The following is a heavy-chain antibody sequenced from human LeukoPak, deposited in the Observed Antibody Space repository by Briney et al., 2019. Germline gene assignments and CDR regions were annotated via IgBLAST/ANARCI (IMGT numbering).Heavy chain of an antibody. J-gene: IGHJ4*02. D-gene: IGHD3-10*01. CDR2: INWTGGST. CDR1: GFTLDDYG. CDR3: ARDYSIVRFGFDY. V-gene: IGHV3-20*04. Sequence: PGGSLRLSCAASGFTLDDYGMSWVRQAPGKGLEWVSGINWTGGSTGYAESVKGRFTISRDNAKNSLHLQMNSLRPWDTALYYCARDYSIVRFGFDYWGQGTLVTVSS.